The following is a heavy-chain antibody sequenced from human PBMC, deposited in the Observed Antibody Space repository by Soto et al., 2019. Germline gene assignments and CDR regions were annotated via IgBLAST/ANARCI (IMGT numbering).Heavy chain of an antibody. J-gene: IGHJ4*02. CDR2: ISTYYDNT. CDR3: ARDPHRRYNSGQGLEY. CDR1: GYTFTSYG. Sequence: GASVKVSCKASGYTFTSYGISWVRQAPLQVLEWMVCISTYYDNTNYAQNLRGRVTMTTDTSTSTAYMELRSLRSDETAVYYCARDPHRRYNSGQGLEYWGQGTMVTVSS. V-gene: IGHV1-18*04. D-gene: IGHD5-18*01.